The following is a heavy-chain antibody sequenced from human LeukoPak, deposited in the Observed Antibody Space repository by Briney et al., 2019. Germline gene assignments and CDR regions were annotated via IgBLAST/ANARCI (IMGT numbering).Heavy chain of an antibody. D-gene: IGHD3-9*01. V-gene: IGHV4-34*01. CDR1: GGSFSGYY. Sequence: HSETLSLTCAVYGGSFSGYYWSWIRQPPGKGLEWIGEINHSGSTNYNPSLKSRVTISVDTSKNQFSLKLSSVTAADTAVYYCARIGGLRYFDWSSYYFDYWGQGTLVTVSS. CDR2: INHSGST. CDR3: ARIGGLRYFDWSSYYFDY. J-gene: IGHJ4*02.